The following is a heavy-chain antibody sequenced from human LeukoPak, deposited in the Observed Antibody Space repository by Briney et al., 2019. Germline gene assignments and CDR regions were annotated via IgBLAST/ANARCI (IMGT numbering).Heavy chain of an antibody. CDR2: INHSGSI. D-gene: IGHD3-10*01. V-gene: IGHV4-34*01. J-gene: IGHJ2*01. CDR1: GGSFSGHY. Sequence: PSETLSLTCAVFGGSFSGHYWSWIRQPPGKGLEWIGEINHSGSINYNSSLKSRVTISVDTSKNQFSLKLSSVTAADTSVYYCASHSSYGSGSYYAPYWYFDLWGRGTLVTVSS. CDR3: ASHSSYGSGSYYAPYWYFDL.